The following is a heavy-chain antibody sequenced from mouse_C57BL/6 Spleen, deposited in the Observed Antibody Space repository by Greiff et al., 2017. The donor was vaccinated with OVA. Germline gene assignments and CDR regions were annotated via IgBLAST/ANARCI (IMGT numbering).Heavy chain of an antibody. CDR2: IDPETGGT. V-gene: IGHV1-15*01. Sequence: VQLQQSGAELVRPGASVTLSCKASGYTFTDYEMHWVKQTPVHGLEWIGAIDPETGGTAYNQKFKGKAILTADKSSSTAYMERRSLTSEDSAVYYCTRSTTVVATKDCWGQGTTLTVSS. CDR3: TRSTTVVATKDC. CDR1: GYTFTDYE. J-gene: IGHJ2*01. D-gene: IGHD1-1*01.